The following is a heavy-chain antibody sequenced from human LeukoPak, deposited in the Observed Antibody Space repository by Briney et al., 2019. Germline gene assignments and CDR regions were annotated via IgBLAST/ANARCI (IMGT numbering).Heavy chain of an antibody. V-gene: IGHV3-30-3*02. CDR1: GFTFSSYA. CDR3: AKIGRDGYNPFDY. D-gene: IGHD5-24*01. J-gene: IGHJ4*02. CDR2: ISYDGSNK. Sequence: GGSLRLSCAASGFTFSSYAMHWVRQAPGKGLEWVAVISYDGSNKYHADSVKGRFTISRDNSKNTVYMQMNSLRVEDTAIYYCAKIGRDGYNPFDYWGQGTLVTVSS.